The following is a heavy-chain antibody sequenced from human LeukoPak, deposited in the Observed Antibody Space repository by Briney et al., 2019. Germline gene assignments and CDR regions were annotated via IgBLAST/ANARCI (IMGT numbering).Heavy chain of an antibody. Sequence: SVKVSCKSSGGTFSSYAISWVRQAPGQGLEWMGRIVPIFGTANYAQKFQGRVTITTDESTSTAYMELSSLRSEDTAVYYCARDHLVAGRYYYYYYMDVWGKGTTVTVSS. CDR2: IVPIFGTA. D-gene: IGHD6-19*01. CDR1: GGTFSSYA. J-gene: IGHJ6*03. V-gene: IGHV1-69*05. CDR3: ARDHLVAGRYYYYYYMDV.